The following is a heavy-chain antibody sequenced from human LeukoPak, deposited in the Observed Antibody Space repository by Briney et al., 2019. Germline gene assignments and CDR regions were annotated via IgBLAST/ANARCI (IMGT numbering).Heavy chain of an antibody. Sequence: GGSLRLSCAASGLTISSNYMSWVRQATGKGLESVSVLYSDGSAYYADSVKGRFSISRDNSQNTLYLQMNGLRAEDTAVYYCARTVVVTATADYFDHWGQGTLVTVSS. CDR1: GLTISSNY. V-gene: IGHV3-53*01. CDR2: LYSDGSA. D-gene: IGHD2-15*01. CDR3: ARTVVVTATADYFDH. J-gene: IGHJ4*02.